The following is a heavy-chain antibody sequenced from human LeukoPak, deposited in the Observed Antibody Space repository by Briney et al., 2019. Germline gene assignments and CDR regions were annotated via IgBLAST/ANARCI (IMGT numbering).Heavy chain of an antibody. D-gene: IGHD3-3*01. CDR3: ARGELRLNGMDV. CDR1: GGTFSSYA. V-gene: IGHV1-69*04. Sequence: ASVKVSCKASGGTFSSYAISWVRQAPGQGLEWMGRIIPILGIANYAQKFQGRVTITADKSTSTAYMELSSLRPEDTAVYYCARGELRLNGMDVWGQGTTVTVSS. J-gene: IGHJ6*02. CDR2: IIPILGIA.